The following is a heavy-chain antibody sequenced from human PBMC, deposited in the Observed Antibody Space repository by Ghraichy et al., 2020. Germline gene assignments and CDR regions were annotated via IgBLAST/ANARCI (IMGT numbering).Heavy chain of an antibody. CDR1: GFIVSSNY. D-gene: IGHD3-3*01. J-gene: IGHJ6*02. V-gene: IGHV3-53*01. CDR3: ARGITIFGVAYHGMDV. CDR2: IYGGGST. Sequence: GGSLRLSCAASGFIVSSNYMSWVRQAPGKGLEWVSVIYGGGSTYYADSVKGRFTISRDNSKNTLYLQMNSLRAEDTAVYYCARGITIFGVAYHGMDVWGQGTTVTVSS.